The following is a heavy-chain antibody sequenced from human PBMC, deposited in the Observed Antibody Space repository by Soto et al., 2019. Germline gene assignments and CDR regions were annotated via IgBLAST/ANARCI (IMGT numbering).Heavy chain of an antibody. Sequence: PSETLSLTCTVSGGSISSYYWSWIRQPPGKGLEWIGYIYYSGSTNYNPSLKSRVTISVDTSKNQFSLKLSSVTAADTAVYYCARQVPPEDYDFWSGYNGGWFDPWGQGTLVTVSS. CDR1: GGSISSYY. D-gene: IGHD3-3*01. CDR2: IYYSGST. V-gene: IGHV4-59*08. CDR3: ARQVPPEDYDFWSGYNGGWFDP. J-gene: IGHJ5*02.